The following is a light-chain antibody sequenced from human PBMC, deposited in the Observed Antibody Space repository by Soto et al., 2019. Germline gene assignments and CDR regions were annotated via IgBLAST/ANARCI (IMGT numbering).Light chain of an antibody. CDR2: EAS. CDR3: QQYNSYSNN. V-gene: IGKV1-5*03. Sequence: IQMNQSPSTVSASIGDRVTITCRASQTVYTWLAWYQQKPGTAPKLLIYEASTLHSGVPSRFTGSGSGTEFTLVISRLQPDDFATYYCQQYNSYSNNFGHGTKVDIK. CDR1: QTVYTW. J-gene: IGKJ1*01.